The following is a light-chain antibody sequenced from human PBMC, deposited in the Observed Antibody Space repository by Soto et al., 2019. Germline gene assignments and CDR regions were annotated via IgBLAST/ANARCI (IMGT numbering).Light chain of an antibody. CDR1: QDISNY. J-gene: IGKJ4*01. V-gene: IGKV1-33*01. Sequence: DIQMTQSPSSLSASVGDRVTITCQASQDISNYLNWYQQKPGKAPKLLIYDASNLETGVPSRFSGSGSGTDFTLTISCLQSEDFATYYCQQYYSYPQALTLGGGTQVDIK. CDR3: QQYYSYPQALT. CDR2: DAS.